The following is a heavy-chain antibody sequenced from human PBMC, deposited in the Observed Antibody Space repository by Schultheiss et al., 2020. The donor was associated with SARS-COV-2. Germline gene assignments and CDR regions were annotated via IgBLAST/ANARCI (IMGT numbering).Heavy chain of an antibody. CDR3: ARDYRIGYSYSLDY. CDR1: GFTFSDYY. D-gene: IGHD5-18*01. CDR2: ISSSGSTI. Sequence: GGSLRLSCAASGFTFSDYYMSWIRQAPGKGLEWVSYISSSGSTIYYADSVKGRFTISRDNAKNSLYLQMNSLRAEDTAVYYCARDYRIGYSYSLDYWGQGTLVTVSS. J-gene: IGHJ4*02. V-gene: IGHV3-11*01.